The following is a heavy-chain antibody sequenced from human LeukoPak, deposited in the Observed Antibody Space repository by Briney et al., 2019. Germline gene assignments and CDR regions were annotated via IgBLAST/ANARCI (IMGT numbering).Heavy chain of an antibody. J-gene: IGHJ4*02. D-gene: IGHD3-16*01. V-gene: IGHV3-74*01. Sequence: PGGSLRLSCAASRLTFSDHWMHWVRQAPGKGLVWVSRIYSDGSSTTYADSVKGRFTISRDNAKNTVYLQMNSLRAEDTAVYYCAREFGTSRFFDFWGQGTLVTVSS. CDR1: RLTFSDHW. CDR2: IYSDGSST. CDR3: AREFGTSRFFDF.